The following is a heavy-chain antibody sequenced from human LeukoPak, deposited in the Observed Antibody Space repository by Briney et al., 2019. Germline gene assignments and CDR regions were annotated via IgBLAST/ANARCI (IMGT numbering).Heavy chain of an antibody. J-gene: IGHJ3*02. D-gene: IGHD4-17*01. CDR2: INPNSGGT. CDR3: ARDRGTTYASDI. V-gene: IGHV1-2*06. CDR1: GYTFTDYY. Sequence: ASVKVFCKASGYTFTDYYMHWVRQAPGQGLEWMGRINPNSGGTNYAQKFQGRVTMTRDTSISTAYMELRRLRSDDTAVYYCARDRGTTYASDIWGQGTMVTVFS.